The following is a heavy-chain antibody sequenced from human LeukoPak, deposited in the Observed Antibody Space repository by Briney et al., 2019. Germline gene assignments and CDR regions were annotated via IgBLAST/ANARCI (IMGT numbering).Heavy chain of an antibody. Sequence: GGSLRLSCAASGFPFNNYAMSWVRQTPGKGLECVSVISGDGGTTYYADFVKGRFTISRDNSKNALNLQMNSLRTEDTAVYYCATDASAISHHAMDVWGQGTTVTVSS. J-gene: IGHJ6*02. CDR1: GFPFNNYA. CDR3: ATDASAISHHAMDV. D-gene: IGHD3-10*01. V-gene: IGHV3-23*01. CDR2: ISGDGGTT.